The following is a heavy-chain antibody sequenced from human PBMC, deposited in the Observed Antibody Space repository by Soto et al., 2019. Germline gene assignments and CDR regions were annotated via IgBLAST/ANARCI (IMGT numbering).Heavy chain of an antibody. CDR3: ARGRYCLNGRCFPNWFDS. Sequence: SETLSLTCSVSGDSISTVDYFWAWVRQPPGQALEYIGYIYKSATTYYNPSFESRVAISLDTSKSQFSLNVTSLTAADTAVYFCARGRYCLNGRCFPNWFDSWGQGTLVTVSS. V-gene: IGHV4-30-4*01. J-gene: IGHJ5*01. CDR1: GDSISTVDYF. D-gene: IGHD2-15*01. CDR2: IYKSATT.